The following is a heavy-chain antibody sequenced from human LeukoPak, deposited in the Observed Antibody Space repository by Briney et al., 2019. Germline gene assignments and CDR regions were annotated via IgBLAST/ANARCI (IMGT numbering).Heavy chain of an antibody. V-gene: IGHV3-48*01. CDR1: GFTFSSYS. J-gene: IGHJ4*02. D-gene: IGHD6-13*01. CDR3: ARGGFSYSSSWERFDY. CDR2: ISSSSSTI. Sequence: PGGSLRLSCAASGFTFSSYSMNWVRQAPGKGLEWVSYISSSSSTIYYADSVKGRFTISRDNAKNSLYLQMNSLRAEDTAVYYCARGGFSYSSSWERFDYWGQGTLVTVSS.